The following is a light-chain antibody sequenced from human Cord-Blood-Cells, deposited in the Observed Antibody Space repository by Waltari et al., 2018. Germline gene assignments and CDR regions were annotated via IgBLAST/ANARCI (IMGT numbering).Light chain of an antibody. Sequence: QSALPQPRPVSGSPGQTFPLPCPGTSRDVGCYNYVYWYQQHPVKAPKLMIYDVSKRPSGVPDRFSGSKSGNTASLTISGLQAEDEADYYCCSYAGSYTWVFGGGTKLTVL. CDR2: DVS. CDR1: SRDVGCYNY. V-gene: IGLV2-11*01. J-gene: IGLJ3*02. CDR3: CSYAGSYTWV.